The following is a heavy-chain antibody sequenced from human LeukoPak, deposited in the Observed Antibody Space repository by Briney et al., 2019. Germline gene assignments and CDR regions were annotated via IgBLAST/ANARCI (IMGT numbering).Heavy chain of an antibody. J-gene: IGHJ6*02. CDR2: IVVGSGST. D-gene: IGHD4-11*01. CDR3: AADSIPVGYYGMDV. Sequence: SVKVSCKASGFTFTSSAMQWVRQARGQRLEWIGWIVVGSGSTNYAQKFQERVTITRDMSTSTAYMELSSLRSEDTAVYYCAADSIPVGYYGMDVWSQGTTVTVS. CDR1: GFTFTSSA. V-gene: IGHV1-58*02.